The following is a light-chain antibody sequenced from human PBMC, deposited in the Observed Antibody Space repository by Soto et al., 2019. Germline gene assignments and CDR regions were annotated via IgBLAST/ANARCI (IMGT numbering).Light chain of an antibody. CDR3: QSYDSSLSGGV. J-gene: IGLJ2*01. Sequence: QSVLTQPPSVSGAPGQRVTISCTGSSSNIGAGYDVHWYQQLPGTAPKHLIYGNSNRPSGVPDRFSGSESGTSASLASTGLQAEDEGDYYCQSYDSSLSGGVFGEGNKRTV. CDR1: SSNIGAGYD. CDR2: GNS. V-gene: IGLV1-40*01.